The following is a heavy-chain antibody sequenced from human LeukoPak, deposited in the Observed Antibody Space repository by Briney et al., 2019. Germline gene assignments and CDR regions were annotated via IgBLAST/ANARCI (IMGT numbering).Heavy chain of an antibody. V-gene: IGHV3-7*03. D-gene: IGHD4-23*01. CDR2: INQFGSVR. Sequence: GGSLRLSCGAYGFTFSDDWMNWVRQAPGEGLECVANINQFGSVRYYMDSVKGRFTISRDNSKNSLSLQMNSLRADDTAVYFCARGLRWPDFGGQGTLVTVSS. J-gene: IGHJ4*02. CDR3: ARGLRWPDF. CDR1: GFTFSDDW.